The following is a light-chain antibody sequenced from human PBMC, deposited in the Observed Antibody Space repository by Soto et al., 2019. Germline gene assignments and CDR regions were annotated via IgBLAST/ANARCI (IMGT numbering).Light chain of an antibody. J-gene: IGLJ2*01. CDR3: SSYEGSNNVL. Sequence: QSALTQPPSASGSPGQSVTISCTGTSSDVGGYNYVSWYQQHPGKAPKLIISEVSKRPSGVPDRFSGSKSGNTASLTVSGLQAEDEADYYCSSYEGSNNVLFGGGTKLTVL. CDR1: SSDVGGYNY. CDR2: EVS. V-gene: IGLV2-8*01.